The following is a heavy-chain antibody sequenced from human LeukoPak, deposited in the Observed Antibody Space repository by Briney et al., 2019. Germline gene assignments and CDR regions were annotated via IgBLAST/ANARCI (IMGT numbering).Heavy chain of an antibody. CDR1: GFTFSSYS. J-gene: IGHJ4*02. Sequence: PGGSLRLSCAASGFTFSSYSMNWVRQAPGKGLEWVSSISSSSSYIYYADSVKGRFTISRDNAKNSLYLQMNSLRAEDTAVYYCAKDRGYMATTPDYWGQGTLVTVSS. CDR3: AKDRGYMATTPDY. V-gene: IGHV3-21*04. D-gene: IGHD5-24*01. CDR2: ISSSSSYI.